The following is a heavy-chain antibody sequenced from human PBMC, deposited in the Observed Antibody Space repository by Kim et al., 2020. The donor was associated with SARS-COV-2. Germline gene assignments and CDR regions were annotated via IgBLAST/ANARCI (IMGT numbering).Heavy chain of an antibody. Sequence: GGSLRLSCAASGFTFSSYGMHWVRQAPGKGLEWVAVISYDGSNKYYADSVKGRFTISRDNSKNTLYLQMNSLRAEDTAVYYCAKDAVPPLSYSGSYVFYYWGQGTLVTVSS. CDR1: GFTFSSYG. V-gene: IGHV3-30*18. CDR3: AKDAVPPLSYSGSYVFYY. D-gene: IGHD1-26*01. CDR2: ISYDGSNK. J-gene: IGHJ4*02.